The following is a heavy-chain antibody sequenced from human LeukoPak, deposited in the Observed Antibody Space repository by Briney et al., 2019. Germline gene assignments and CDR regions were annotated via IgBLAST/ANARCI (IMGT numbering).Heavy chain of an antibody. CDR1: GGSFSGYY. Sequence: PSETLSLTCAVYGGSFSGYYWSWIRQPPGKGLEWIGEINHSGSTNYNPSLKSRVTISVDTSKNQFSLKLSSVTAADTAVYYCARVRSGYCSGGSCYSRGYYYMDVWGKGTTVTVSS. CDR3: ARVRSGYCSGGSCYSRGYYYMDV. J-gene: IGHJ6*03. CDR2: INHSGST. D-gene: IGHD2-15*01. V-gene: IGHV4-34*01.